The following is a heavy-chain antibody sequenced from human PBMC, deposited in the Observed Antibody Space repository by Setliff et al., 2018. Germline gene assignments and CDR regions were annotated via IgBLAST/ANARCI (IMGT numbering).Heavy chain of an antibody. V-gene: IGHV3-74*01. CDR1: VSTFRDFG. D-gene: IGHD1-1*01. J-gene: IGHJ4*02. Sequence: GGSLRLSCAASVSTFRDFGMHWVRQAPGKGLVWVSRINSDGSSTNYADSVKGQFTVSRDNAKNTLYLQMNSLRAEDTAVYYCARDGHNVYYFDYWGLGTLVTVSS. CDR2: INSDGSST. CDR3: ARDGHNVYYFDY.